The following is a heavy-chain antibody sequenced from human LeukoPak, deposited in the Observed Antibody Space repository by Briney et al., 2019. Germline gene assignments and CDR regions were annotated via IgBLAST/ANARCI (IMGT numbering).Heavy chain of an antibody. Sequence: SETLSLTCTVSGGSISSGDYYWSWIRQPPGKGLEWIRYMYYSGSTYYNPSLKSRATISVDTSKNQFSLKLSSVTAADTAVYYCARPYYYDSRIDPWGQGTLVTVSS. V-gene: IGHV4-30-4*01. D-gene: IGHD3-22*01. CDR1: GGSISSGDYY. CDR2: MYYSGST. J-gene: IGHJ5*02. CDR3: ARPYYYDSRIDP.